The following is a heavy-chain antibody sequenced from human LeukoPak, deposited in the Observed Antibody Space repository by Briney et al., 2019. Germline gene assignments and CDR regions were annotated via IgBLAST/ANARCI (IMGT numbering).Heavy chain of an antibody. Sequence: SGGSLRLSCTASRFTFTTYAMSWVRQAPGKGLEWVSSISGTGSSTYYADSVEGRFTISRDNSKNTLYLQMNSLRADDAALYYCAKEGSSYYFYMDVWGKGTTVTVSS. J-gene: IGHJ6*03. V-gene: IGHV3-23*01. CDR2: ISGTGSST. CDR1: RFTFTTYA. CDR3: AKEGSSYYFYMDV.